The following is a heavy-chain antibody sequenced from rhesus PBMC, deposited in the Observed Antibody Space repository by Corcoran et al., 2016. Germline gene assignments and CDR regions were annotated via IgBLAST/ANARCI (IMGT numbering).Heavy chain of an antibody. CDR2: IGGSSRST. CDR1: GYSISSGYG. V-gene: IGHV4-127*01. CDR3: AATTVAANQ. J-gene: IGHJ4*01. D-gene: IGHD4-29*01. Sequence: QVQLQESGPGLVKPSETLSLTCAVSGYSISSGYGWSWIRQTPGKGLEWIGYIGGSSRSTNTNPSLKSRVTISQATSKNQFSLKLSSVTAADTAVYYCAATTVAANQWGQGVLVTVSS.